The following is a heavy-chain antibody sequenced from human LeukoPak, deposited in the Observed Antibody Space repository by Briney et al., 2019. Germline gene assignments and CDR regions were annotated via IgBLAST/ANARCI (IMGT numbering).Heavy chain of an antibody. CDR2: LSADGSNE. J-gene: IGHJ6*02. Sequence: PGGSLRLSCATSGFMFNSYGMHWVRQAPGKGLQWVAVLSADGSNEYYADSVKGRFTISRDNSKNTLYLQMNSLRAEDTAVYYCARGLAAAAWGYYYYYGMDVWGQGTTVTVSS. CDR3: ARGLAAAAWGYYYYYGMDV. CDR1: GFMFNSYG. D-gene: IGHD6-13*01. V-gene: IGHV3-33*05.